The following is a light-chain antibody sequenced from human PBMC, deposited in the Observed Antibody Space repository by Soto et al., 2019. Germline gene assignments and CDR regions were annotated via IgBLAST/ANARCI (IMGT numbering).Light chain of an antibody. V-gene: IGKV1-5*03. CDR3: QQYKSYPWT. CDR2: RAS. CDR1: QTISNF. Sequence: DIQMTKSPSTLSAFVGDSVAITCRASQTISNFLAWCQQKPGKAPKLLFYRASNLEGGVPSRFSGGGSGTEFTLTINSLQPDDSATYYCQQYKSYPWTFGQGTKVDIK. J-gene: IGKJ1*01.